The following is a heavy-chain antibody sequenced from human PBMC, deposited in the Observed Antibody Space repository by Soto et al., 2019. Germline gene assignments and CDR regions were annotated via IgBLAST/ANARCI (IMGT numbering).Heavy chain of an antibody. CDR1: GFTFNTYW. CDR3: ARERRINYNYFYGLDL. D-gene: IGHD3-10*01. Sequence: GGSLRLSCAASGFTFNTYWMHWVRQAPGKGLVWVSRISSDGSKTIYAESVKGRFTISRDNAKNTLDLQMNSLRAEDTAVYYCARERRINYNYFYGLDLWGQGTTVAVSS. CDR2: ISSDGSKT. V-gene: IGHV3-74*01. J-gene: IGHJ6*02.